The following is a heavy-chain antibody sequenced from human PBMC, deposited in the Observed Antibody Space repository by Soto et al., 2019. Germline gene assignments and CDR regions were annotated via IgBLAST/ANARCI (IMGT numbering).Heavy chain of an antibody. CDR3: ASPQQEMATIISKWFDP. Sequence: SETLSLTWTVSCGSIGSSSYYWGWGRQPPGKGLEWIGRIYDSGSTYYNPSLKGRVTISVDTSEHQFSLKLSSVTAADTAVYYYASPQQEMATIISKWFDPWGQGTLVTVSS. CDR2: IYDSGST. V-gene: IGHV4-39*01. J-gene: IGHJ5*02. D-gene: IGHD5-12*01. CDR1: CGSIGSSSYY.